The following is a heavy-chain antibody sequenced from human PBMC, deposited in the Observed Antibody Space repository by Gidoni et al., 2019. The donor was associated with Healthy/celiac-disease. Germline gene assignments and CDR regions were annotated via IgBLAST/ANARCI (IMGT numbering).Heavy chain of an antibody. CDR3: AKSPRDTAMVWSLPGEFDY. V-gene: IGHV3-23*01. CDR2: ISGSGGST. J-gene: IGHJ4*02. Sequence: EVQLLESGGGLVQPGGSLRLSCAASGFTFSSYAMSWVRQAPGKGLEWVSAISGSGGSTYYADSVKGRFTISRDNSKNTLYLQMNSLRAEDTAVYYCAKSPRDTAMVWSLPGEFDYWGQGTLVTVSS. D-gene: IGHD5-18*01. CDR1: GFTFSSYA.